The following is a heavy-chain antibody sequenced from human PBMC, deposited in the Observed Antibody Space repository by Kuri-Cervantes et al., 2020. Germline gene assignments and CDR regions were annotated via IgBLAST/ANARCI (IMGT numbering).Heavy chain of an antibody. D-gene: IGHD2-21*02. CDR2: ISAYNGNT. CDR1: GYTFTSYG. Sequence: GESLKISCKASGYTFTSYGISWVRQAPGQGLEWMGWISAYNGNTNYAQKFQGRVTMTRDTSTSTVYMELSSLRSEDTAVYYCAREAHCGGDCYSAVYYYYGMDVWGQGTTVTVSS. CDR3: AREAHCGGDCYSAVYYYYGMDV. V-gene: IGHV1-18*01. J-gene: IGHJ6*02.